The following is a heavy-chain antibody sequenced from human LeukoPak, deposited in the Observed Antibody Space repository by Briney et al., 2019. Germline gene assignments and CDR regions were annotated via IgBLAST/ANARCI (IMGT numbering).Heavy chain of an antibody. CDR3: ARDKRYCTNGVCYNYNYYGMDV. CDR2: ISSTSDTYK. CDR1: GFTFSTYN. D-gene: IGHD2-8*01. V-gene: IGHV3-21*01. J-gene: IGHJ6*02. Sequence: GGSLRLSCLASGFTFSTYNMHWVRQAPGKGLEWVSPISSTSDTYKYYANSVRGRFTISRDNTKNSLYLQMSSLRAEDTAVYYCARDKRYCTNGVCYNYNYYGMDVWGQGTTVTVSS.